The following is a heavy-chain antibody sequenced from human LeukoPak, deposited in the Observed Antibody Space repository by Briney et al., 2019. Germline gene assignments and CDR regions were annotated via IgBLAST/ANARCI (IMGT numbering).Heavy chain of an antibody. J-gene: IGHJ3*02. CDR2: IIPIFGTA. D-gene: IGHD1-20*01. Sequence: GASVKVSCKASGGTFSSYAISWVRQAPGQGLEWMGGIIPIFGTANYAQKFQGRVTMTRDTSISTAYMELSRLRSDDTAVYYCAREQIVDNWNRDAFDIWGQGTMVTVSS. CDR3: AREQIVDNWNRDAFDI. V-gene: IGHV1-69*05. CDR1: GGTFSSYA.